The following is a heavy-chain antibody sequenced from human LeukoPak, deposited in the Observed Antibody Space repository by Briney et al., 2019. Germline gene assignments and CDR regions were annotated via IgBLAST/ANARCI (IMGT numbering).Heavy chain of an antibody. V-gene: IGHV3-23*01. CDR3: VKDLGADYYLFDY. J-gene: IGHJ4*02. CDR1: GFTFGSYA. CDR2: ISGDGGDT. D-gene: IGHD2/OR15-2a*01. Sequence: GGSLRLSCAASGFTFGSYAMGWVRQAPGQGLEWVSVISGDGGDTYYADSVKGRFTISRDNSRNTLYMQLNSLRAEDTAIYYCVKDLGADYYLFDYWGQGTPVIVSS.